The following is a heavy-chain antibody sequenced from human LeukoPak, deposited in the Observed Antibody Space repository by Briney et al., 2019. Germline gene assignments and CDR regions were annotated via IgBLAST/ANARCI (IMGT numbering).Heavy chain of an antibody. D-gene: IGHD3-10*01. CDR1: GGSISSSNW. J-gene: IGHJ5*02. Sequence: SETLSLTCAVSGGSISSSNWWSWVRQPPGKGLEWIGEIYHSGSTNYNPSLKSRVTISVDTSKNQFSLKLSSVTAADTAVYYCARVITMVRGVITPGWFDPWGQGTLVTVSS. CDR2: IYHSGST. V-gene: IGHV4-4*02. CDR3: ARVITMVRGVITPGWFDP.